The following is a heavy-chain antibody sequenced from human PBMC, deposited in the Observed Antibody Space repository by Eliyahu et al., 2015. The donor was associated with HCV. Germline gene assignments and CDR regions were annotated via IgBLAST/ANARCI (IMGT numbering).Heavy chain of an antibody. D-gene: IGHD3-10*01. CDR3: MWFRELLVGRPYYYGMDV. Sequence: QVQLVQSGAEVKKPGASVKVSCXASGYTFTSXXXNXVRQATGQGLEWMGWMNPNSGNTGYAQKFQGRVTMTRNTSISTAYMELSSLRSEDTAVYYCMWFRELLVGRPYYYGMDVWGQGTTVTVSS. V-gene: IGHV1-8*01. CDR2: MNPNSGNT. CDR1: GYTFTSXX. J-gene: IGHJ6*02.